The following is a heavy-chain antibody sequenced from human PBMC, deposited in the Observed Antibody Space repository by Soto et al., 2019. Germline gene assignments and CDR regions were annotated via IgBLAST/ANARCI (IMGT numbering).Heavy chain of an antibody. D-gene: IGHD1-1*01. V-gene: IGHV3-23*01. J-gene: IGHJ4*02. Sequence: EVQLLESGGTLVQPGGSLILSCVASGFTFSTHTMNWVRQAPGKGLEWVSRLTADSDDTSYADSIKGRFTISRDNSKNTLYLQMNSLRAEDTAIYYCAKGLDRASLDFWGQGALVTVSS. CDR2: LTADSDDT. CDR3: AKGLDRASLDF. CDR1: GFTFSTHT.